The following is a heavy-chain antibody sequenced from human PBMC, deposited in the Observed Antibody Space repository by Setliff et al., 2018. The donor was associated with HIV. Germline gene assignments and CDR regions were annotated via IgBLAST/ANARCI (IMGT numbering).Heavy chain of an antibody. CDR1: GGSISSGDYY. CDR2: IYYSGST. Sequence: SETLSLTCTVSGGSISSGDYYWSWIRQPPGKGLDWIGYIYYSGSTYYNPSLKSRVTISVDTSKNQFSLKLSSVTAADTAVYYCARAPPYKWEPSQDYWGQGTLVTVSS. J-gene: IGHJ4*02. D-gene: IGHD1-26*01. V-gene: IGHV4-30-4*08. CDR3: ARAPPYKWEPSQDY.